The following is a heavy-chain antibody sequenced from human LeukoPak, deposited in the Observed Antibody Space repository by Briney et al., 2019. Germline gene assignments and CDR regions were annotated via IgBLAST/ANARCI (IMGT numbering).Heavy chain of an antibody. Sequence: PGGSLRLSCAASGFTFSSYSMNWVRQAPGKGLEWVSYISSGSSSIYYADSVKGRFTIPRDNAKNSLYLQMNSLRAEDTAVYYCARDRWYCSSTSCYGYYFDYWGQGTLVTVSS. V-gene: IGHV3-48*01. CDR3: ARDRWYCSSTSCYGYYFDY. J-gene: IGHJ4*02. CDR1: GFTFSSYS. CDR2: ISSGSSSI. D-gene: IGHD2-2*01.